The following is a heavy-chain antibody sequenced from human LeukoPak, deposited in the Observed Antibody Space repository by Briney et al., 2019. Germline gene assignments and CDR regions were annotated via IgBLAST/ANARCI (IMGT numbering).Heavy chain of an antibody. Sequence: GGSLRLSCVASGLPIGDFAMHWVRQAPGQGLEWVSVIYSGGSTYYADSVKGRFTISRDNSKNTLYLQMNSLRAEDTAVYYCARLFKVVPAAIHTWGQGTLVTVSS. V-gene: IGHV3-53*01. CDR3: ARLFKVVPAAIHT. CDR2: IYSGGST. CDR1: GLPIGDFA. J-gene: IGHJ5*02. D-gene: IGHD2-2*01.